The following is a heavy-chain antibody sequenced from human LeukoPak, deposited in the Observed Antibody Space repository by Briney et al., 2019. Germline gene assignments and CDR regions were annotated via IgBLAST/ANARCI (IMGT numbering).Heavy chain of an antibody. V-gene: IGHV3-53*01. CDR2: IYSGGST. J-gene: IGHJ6*03. D-gene: IGHD3-10*02. Sequence: GGSLRLSCAASGFTVSSNYMSWVRQAPGKGLGWVSVIYSGGSTYYADSVKGRFIISRDNSKNTLYLQMNSLRAEDTAVYYCAELGITMIGGVWGKGTTVTVSS. CDR1: GFTVSSNY. CDR3: AELGITMIGGV.